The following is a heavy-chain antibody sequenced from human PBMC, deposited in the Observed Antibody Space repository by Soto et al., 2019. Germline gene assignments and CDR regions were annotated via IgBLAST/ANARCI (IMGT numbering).Heavy chain of an antibody. CDR3: ARDFGSDATGYYGMDV. CDR2: IYSGGAI. D-gene: IGHD3-10*01. V-gene: IGHV3-66*01. Sequence: GGSLRLSCAASGFTVSSNYMSWVRQTPGKGLEWVSLIYSGGAIVYADSVMGRFTVSRDNSRNTLYLQMNSLRAEDTAVYFCARDFGSDATGYYGMDVWGQGTTVTVSS. CDR1: GFTVSSNY. J-gene: IGHJ6*02.